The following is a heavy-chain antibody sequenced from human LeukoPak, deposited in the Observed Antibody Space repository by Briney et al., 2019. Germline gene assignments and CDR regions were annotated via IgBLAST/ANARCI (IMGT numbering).Heavy chain of an antibody. D-gene: IGHD3-10*01. CDR1: GFTFSNAW. CDR3: TTGIYWFGELYDY. V-gene: IGHV3-15*01. Sequence: GGSLRLSCAASGFTFSNAWMSWVRQAPGKGLEWVGRIKSKTDGGTTDYAAPVKGRFTISRDDSRNTLYLQMNSLKTEDTAVYYCTTGIYWFGELYDYWGQGTLVTVS. J-gene: IGHJ4*02. CDR2: IKSKTDGGTT.